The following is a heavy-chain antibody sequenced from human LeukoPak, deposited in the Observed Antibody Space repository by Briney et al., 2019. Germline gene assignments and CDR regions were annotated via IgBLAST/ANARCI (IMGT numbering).Heavy chain of an antibody. CDR2: IIPIFGTA. J-gene: IGHJ6*03. V-gene: IGHV1-69*05. CDR1: GGTFSSYA. CDR3: AKGRSDQDYSNYGNYYYYMDV. Sequence: ASVKVSCKASGGTFSSYAISWVRQAPGQGLEWMGGIIPIFGTANYAQKFQGRVTITTDESTSTAYMELSSLRSEDTAVYYCAKGRSDQDYSNYGNYYYYMDVWGKGTTVTVSS. D-gene: IGHD4-11*01.